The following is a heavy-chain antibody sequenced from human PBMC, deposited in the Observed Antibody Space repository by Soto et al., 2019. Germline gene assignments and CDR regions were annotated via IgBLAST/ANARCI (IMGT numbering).Heavy chain of an antibody. Sequence: SQTLSLTCTVSGGSISSGGYYWSWIRQHPGKGLEWIGYIYYSGTTYYNPSLKSRVTISVDTSKSQLYLKVNSTTAADTAVYDCARYRREAVSGYRNDNWGQGILVTVSS. CDR1: GGSISSGGYY. V-gene: IGHV4-31*03. D-gene: IGHD4-4*01. CDR2: IYYSGTT. CDR3: ARYRREAVSGYRNDN. J-gene: IGHJ4*02.